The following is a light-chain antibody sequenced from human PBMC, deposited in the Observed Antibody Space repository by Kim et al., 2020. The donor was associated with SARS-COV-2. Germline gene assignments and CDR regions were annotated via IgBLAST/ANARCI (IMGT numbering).Light chain of an antibody. CDR2: DVS. J-gene: IGLJ1*01. CDR3: SSYTSSSTLWV. Sequence: QSALTQPASVSGSPGQSITISCTGTSSDVGGYNYVSWYQQHPGKAPKLMIYDVSKRPSGVSNRFSGSKSGNTASLTISGLQAEDEADYYCSSYTSSSTLWVFGTGTKVTFL. V-gene: IGLV2-14*01. CDR1: SSDVGGYNY.